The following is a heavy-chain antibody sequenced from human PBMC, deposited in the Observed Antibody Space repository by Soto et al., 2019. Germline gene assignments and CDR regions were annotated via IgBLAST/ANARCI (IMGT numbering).Heavy chain of an antibody. V-gene: IGHV4-59*12. Sequence: SETLSLTCTVSGGSISGYYWSWIRQPPGKGLEWIGYIYYSGSTTYNPSLKSPVTISVDTSRNQFSLKLSSVTAADTAVYYCAKVRDEHSYFFDYWGQGTLVTVSS. J-gene: IGHJ4*02. CDR3: AKVRDEHSYFFDY. CDR1: GGSISGYY. D-gene: IGHD6-6*01. CDR2: IYYSGST.